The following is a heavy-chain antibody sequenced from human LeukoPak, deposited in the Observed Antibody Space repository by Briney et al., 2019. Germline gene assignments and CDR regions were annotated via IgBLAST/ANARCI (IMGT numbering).Heavy chain of an antibody. D-gene: IGHD3-9*01. Sequence: PPESLSLTCALSGGSISSSNWWSGVRRPPGKGRKWIGVIYHSGRTNYNPSLKRRVTISVDKSKNQFSLKLSSVTAADTAVYYCARSDDILTGYYSFDYWGQGTLVTVSS. CDR2: IYHSGRT. CDR3: ARSDDILTGYYSFDY. CDR1: GGSISSSNW. J-gene: IGHJ4*02. V-gene: IGHV4-4*03.